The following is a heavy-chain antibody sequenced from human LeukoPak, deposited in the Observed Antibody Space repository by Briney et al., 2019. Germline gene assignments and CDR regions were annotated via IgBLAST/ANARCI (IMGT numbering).Heavy chain of an antibody. Sequence: SETLSLTCTFSGGSLSIYYSSWIRHPAGKGLDWIGRIYTSGSTNYNPSLQRRVTMSVDTSKNQFSLKLSSVTAADTAVYYCARDVVVAATEGYNWFDPWGQGTLVTVSS. CDR3: ARDVVVAATEGYNWFDP. V-gene: IGHV4-4*07. CDR1: GGSLSIYY. D-gene: IGHD2-15*01. J-gene: IGHJ5*02. CDR2: IYTSGST.